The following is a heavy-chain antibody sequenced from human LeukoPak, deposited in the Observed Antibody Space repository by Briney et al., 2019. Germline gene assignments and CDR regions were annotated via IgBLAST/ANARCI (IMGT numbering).Heavy chain of an antibody. CDR3: ARVRVATIFTSMAYFDY. V-gene: IGHV1-2*06. Sequence: ASVKVSCKASGYTFTGYYTHWVRQAPGQGLEWMGRINPNSGGTNYAQKFQGRVTMTRDTSISTAYMELSRLRSDDTAVYYCARVRVATIFTSMAYFDYWGQGTLVTVSS. CDR2: INPNSGGT. J-gene: IGHJ4*02. D-gene: IGHD5-12*01. CDR1: GYTFTGYY.